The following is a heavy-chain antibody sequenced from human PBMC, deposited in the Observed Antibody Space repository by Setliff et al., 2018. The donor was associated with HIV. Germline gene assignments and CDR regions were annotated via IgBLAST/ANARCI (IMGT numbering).Heavy chain of an antibody. CDR2: ISGSGGST. D-gene: IGHD2-8*01. V-gene: IGHV3-23*01. CDR1: GFTFSSYA. CDR3: AKVTKYYFDY. Sequence: PGGSLRHSCAASGFTFSSYAMSWVRQAPGKGLEWVSAISGSGGSTYYADSVKGRFTVSRDNSKNTLYLQMNSLRAEDTAVYYCAKVTKYYFDYWGQGTLVTVSS. J-gene: IGHJ4*02.